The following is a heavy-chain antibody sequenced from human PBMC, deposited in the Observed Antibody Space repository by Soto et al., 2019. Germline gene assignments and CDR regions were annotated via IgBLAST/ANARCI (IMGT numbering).Heavy chain of an antibody. CDR3: ARTSDYVWGSYRLTRVGPFDY. J-gene: IGHJ4*02. CDR2: INHSGST. V-gene: IGHV4-34*01. CDR1: GGSFSGYY. D-gene: IGHD3-16*02. Sequence: SETLSLTCAVYGGSFSGYYWSWIRQPPGKGLEWIGEINHSGSTNYNPSLKSRVTISVDTSKNQFSLKLSSVTAADTAVYYCARTSDYVWGSYRLTRVGPFDYWGQGTLVTVSS.